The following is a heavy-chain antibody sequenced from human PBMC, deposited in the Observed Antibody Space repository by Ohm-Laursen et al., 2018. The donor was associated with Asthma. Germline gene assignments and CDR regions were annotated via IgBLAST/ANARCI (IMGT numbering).Heavy chain of an antibody. CDR1: GGTLGTSV. V-gene: IGHV1-69*13. D-gene: IGHD3-22*01. J-gene: IGHJ3*02. CDR2: IIPIFGTA. Sequence: SVKVSCKSLGGTLGTSVIGWVRQAPGQGLEWMGGIIPIFGTANYAQKFQGRATITADESTSTAYMELSSLRSEDTAVYYCARARQYYYDSSGSYDAFDIWGQGTMVTVSS. CDR3: ARARQYYYDSSGSYDAFDI.